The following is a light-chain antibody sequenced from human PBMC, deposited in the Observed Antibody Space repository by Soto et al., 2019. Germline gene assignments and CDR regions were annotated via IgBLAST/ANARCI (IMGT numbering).Light chain of an antibody. Sequence: QSVLTQPASVSGSPGQSITISCTGTSSDVGAYNFVSWHQQHPGKAPKLMICNVYDRPSGISYRFSGSKSGNTASLTISGLQGEDEADYYCSAYTVSRTYVFGTGTKVTAL. CDR3: SAYTVSRTYV. CDR1: SSDVGAYNF. J-gene: IGLJ1*01. CDR2: NVY. V-gene: IGLV2-14*03.